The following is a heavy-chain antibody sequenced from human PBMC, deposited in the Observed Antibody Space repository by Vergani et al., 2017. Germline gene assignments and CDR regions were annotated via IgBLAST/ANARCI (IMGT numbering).Heavy chain of an antibody. CDR1: GFTFSSYS. D-gene: IGHD2-2*02. CDR2: ISSSSSYI. CDR3: ARGVVVPAAINPWFDP. J-gene: IGHJ5*02. V-gene: IGHV3-21*01. Sequence: EVQLLESGGGLVKPGGSLRLSCAASGFTFSSYSMNWVRQAPGKGLEWVSSISSSSSYIYYADSVKGRFTISRDNAKNSLYLQMNSLRAEDTAVYYCARGVVVPAAINPWFDPWGQGTLVTVSS.